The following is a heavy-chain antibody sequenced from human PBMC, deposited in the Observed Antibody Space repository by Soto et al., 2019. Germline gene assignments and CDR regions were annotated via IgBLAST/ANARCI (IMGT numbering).Heavy chain of an antibody. CDR1: GFTFSSYS. J-gene: IGHJ5*02. V-gene: IGHV3-48*01. CDR3: AKDSLHDYGDYQYNWFDP. CDR2: ISSSSGTI. D-gene: IGHD4-17*01. Sequence: GGSLRLSCAASGFTFSSYSMNWVRQAPGKGLEWVSSISSSSGTIYYADSVKGRFTISRDNSKNSLYLQMNSLRAEDTAVYYCAKDSLHDYGDYQYNWFDPWGQGTLVTVSS.